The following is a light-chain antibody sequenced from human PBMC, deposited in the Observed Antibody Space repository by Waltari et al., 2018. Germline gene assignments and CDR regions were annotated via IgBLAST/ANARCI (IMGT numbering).Light chain of an antibody. CDR1: NIRSTS. J-gene: IGLJ2*01. V-gene: IGLV3-21*04. CDR3: LVWHSTIDHQGV. Sequence: SYVVTPSPSVSSAPGKTARITCGGHNIRSTSVHLYQQRPGQAPVLVISYYADRPAGIPGRFSGSNSGNTATLTISWVEAEDEADYYCLVWHSTIDHQGVFGGGTKLTVL. CDR2: YYA.